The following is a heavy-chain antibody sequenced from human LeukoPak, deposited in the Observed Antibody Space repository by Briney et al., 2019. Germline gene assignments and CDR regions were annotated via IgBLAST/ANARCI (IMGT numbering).Heavy chain of an antibody. CDR1: GFTFSSYA. Sequence: PGRSLRLSCAASGFTFSSYAMHWVRQAPGKGLEWVAVISYDGSNKYYADSVKGRFTISRDNSKNTLYLQMSSLRAEDTAVYYCVKDILGSYSSGYGDYWGQGTLVTVSS. J-gene: IGHJ4*02. CDR2: ISYDGSNK. D-gene: IGHD6-19*01. V-gene: IGHV3-30*14. CDR3: VKDILGSYSSGYGDY.